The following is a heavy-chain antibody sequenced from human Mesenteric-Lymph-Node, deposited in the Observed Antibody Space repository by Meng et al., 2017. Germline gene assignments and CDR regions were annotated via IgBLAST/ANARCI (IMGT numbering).Heavy chain of an antibody. D-gene: IGHD3-22*01. Sequence: GESLKISCAASGFTFSSYAMSWVRQAPGKGLEWVSAISGSGGSTYYADSVKGRFTISRDNAKNSLYLQMNSLRAEDTAVYYCARDDYDSSGYSHFDYWGQGTLVTVSS. CDR1: GFTFSSYA. J-gene: IGHJ4*02. V-gene: IGHV3-23*01. CDR2: ISGSGGST. CDR3: ARDDYDSSGYSHFDY.